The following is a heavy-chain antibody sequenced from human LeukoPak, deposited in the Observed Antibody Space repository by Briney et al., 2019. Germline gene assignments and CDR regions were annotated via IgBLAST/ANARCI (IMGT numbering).Heavy chain of an antibody. J-gene: IGHJ4*02. D-gene: IGHD3-10*01. CDR3: ARGSFWYYGSGSYQGFDF. CDR2: IYTSGST. Sequence: SQTLSLTCTVSGGSISSGSYYWSWIRQPAGKGLEWIGRIYTSGSTNYNPSLKSRVTISLDTSKNQFSLKLSSVTAADTAVYYCARGSFWYYGSGSYQGFDFWGQGTLVTVPS. CDR1: GGSISSGSYY. V-gene: IGHV4-61*02.